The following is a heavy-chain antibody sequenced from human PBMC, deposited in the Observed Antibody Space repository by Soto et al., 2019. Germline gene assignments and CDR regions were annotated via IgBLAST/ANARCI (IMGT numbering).Heavy chain of an antibody. V-gene: IGHV1-18*01. CDR2: ISLYSDGT. J-gene: IGHJ5*02. CDR3: ARVVPGAEAWFGP. CDR1: GYGFSSCG. Sequence: GASVEVSWKACGYGFSSCGMTWVRQAPGQPLEWLGWISLYSDGTNYAQKFQGRVSMTTDTSTTTAYMELRSLRSDDTAVYYCARVVPGAEAWFGPWGQGTLVTVSS. D-gene: IGHD2-2*01.